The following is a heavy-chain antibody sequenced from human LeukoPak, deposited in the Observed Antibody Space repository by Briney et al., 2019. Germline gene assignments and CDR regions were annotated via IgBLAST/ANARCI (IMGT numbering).Heavy chain of an antibody. CDR1: GYTFTSYD. Sequence: ASVXVSCKVSGYTFTSYDINWVRQAPGQGVEWMGWMNPNSGDTGYVQKFQGRVTMTRSTSISKAYMEMSSVRSEDTAIYYCARGGFGSGSHFDYWGQGTLVTVSS. V-gene: IGHV1-8*01. D-gene: IGHD3-10*01. CDR3: ARGGFGSGSHFDY. J-gene: IGHJ4*02. CDR2: MNPNSGDT.